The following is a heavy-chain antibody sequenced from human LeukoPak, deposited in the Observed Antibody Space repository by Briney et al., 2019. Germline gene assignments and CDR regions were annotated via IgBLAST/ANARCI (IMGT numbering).Heavy chain of an antibody. J-gene: IGHJ4*02. CDR3: ANLVTVTTSGGYFDY. Sequence: RGSLRLSCAASGFTFSSYAMSWVRQAPGKGLEWVSAISGSGGSTYYADSVKGRFTISRDNSKNTLYLQMNSLRAEDTAVYYCANLVTVTTSGGYFDYWGQGTLVTVSS. D-gene: IGHD4-17*01. CDR1: GFTFSSYA. V-gene: IGHV3-23*01. CDR2: ISGSGGST.